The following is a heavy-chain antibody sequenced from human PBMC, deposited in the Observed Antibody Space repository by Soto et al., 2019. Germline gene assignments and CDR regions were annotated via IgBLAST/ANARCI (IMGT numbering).Heavy chain of an antibody. V-gene: IGHV1-2*02. Sequence: ASVKVSCKASGYTITGYYMHWVRQAPGQGLEWMGRINPNSGGTNYAQKFQGRVTMTRDTSISTAYMELSRLRSDDTAVYYCARDPDYGGPQDNWFDPWGQGTLVTVSS. J-gene: IGHJ5*02. CDR2: INPNSGGT. CDR3: ARDPDYGGPQDNWFDP. D-gene: IGHD4-17*01. CDR1: GYTITGYY.